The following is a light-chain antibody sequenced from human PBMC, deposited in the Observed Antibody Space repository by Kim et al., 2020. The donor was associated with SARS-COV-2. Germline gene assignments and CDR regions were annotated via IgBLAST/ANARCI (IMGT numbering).Light chain of an antibody. Sequence: RKTATLTCTGNNKNVGNQGAAWLQQHQGHPPKLLSYRDNNRPSGISERLSASRSGNTASLTITGLQPEDEADYYCSAWDSSLSAWVFGGGTKLTVL. J-gene: IGLJ3*02. CDR1: NKNVGNQG. CDR2: RDN. CDR3: SAWDSSLSAWV. V-gene: IGLV10-54*01.